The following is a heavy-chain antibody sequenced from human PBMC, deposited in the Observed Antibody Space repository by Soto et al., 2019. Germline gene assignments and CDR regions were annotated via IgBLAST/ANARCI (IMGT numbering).Heavy chain of an antibody. D-gene: IGHD2-2*01. Sequence: QITLKESGPTLVKPTQTLTLTCTFSGFSLSTTGVGVGWIRQPPGKALEWLAIIYWDDDKRYSPSLKSRLTITKDTSNNQVVLKMTNMDPVDKATYYCARESRRFFDCWGQGTLVTVSS. V-gene: IGHV2-5*02. J-gene: IGHJ4*02. CDR1: GFSLSTTGVG. CDR3: ARESRRFFDC. CDR2: IYWDDDK.